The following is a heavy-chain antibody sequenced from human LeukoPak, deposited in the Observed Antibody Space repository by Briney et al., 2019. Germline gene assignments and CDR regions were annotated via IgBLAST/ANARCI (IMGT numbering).Heavy chain of an antibody. CDR3: ARARPSILWFGELLRLDY. J-gene: IGHJ4*02. D-gene: IGHD3-10*01. CDR2: INHSGST. Sequence: SSETLSLTCAVYGGSFSGYYWSWIRQPPGKGLEWIGEINHSGSTNYNPSLKSRVTISVDTSKNQFSLKLSSVTAADTAVYYCARARPSILWFGELLRLDYWGQGTLVTVSS. CDR1: GGSFSGYY. V-gene: IGHV4-34*01.